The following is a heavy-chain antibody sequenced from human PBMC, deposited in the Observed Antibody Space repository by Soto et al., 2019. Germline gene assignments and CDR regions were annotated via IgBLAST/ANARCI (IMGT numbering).Heavy chain of an antibody. CDR3: AKDPGVDTAMGTDY. CDR2: ISYDGSNK. CDR1: GFTFSSYG. J-gene: IGHJ4*02. D-gene: IGHD5-18*01. V-gene: IGHV3-30*18. Sequence: QVQLVESGGGVVQPGRSLRLSCAASGFTFSSYGMHWVRQAPGKGLEWVAVISYDGSNKYYADSVKGRFTISRDNSKNTLYLQMNSLRAEDTAVYYCAKDPGVDTAMGTDYWGQGTLVTVSS.